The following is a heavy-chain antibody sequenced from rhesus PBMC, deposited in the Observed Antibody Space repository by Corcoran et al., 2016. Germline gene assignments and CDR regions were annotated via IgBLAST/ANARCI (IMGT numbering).Heavy chain of an antibody. D-gene: IGHD4-23*01. CDR2: IYGSSRIT. Sequence: QVQLLESGPGVMKPSEPLSLTCAVSGGSISDSYRWNWLRQPPGQGLEWIGYIYGSSRITNYNPSLKSRVTISRDTSKNQFSLKLSSVTAADTALYYCARVHSNLDGFDFWGQGLGVSVSS. CDR3: ARVHSNLDGFDF. V-gene: IGHV4S10*01. CDR1: GGSISDSYR. J-gene: IGHJ3*01.